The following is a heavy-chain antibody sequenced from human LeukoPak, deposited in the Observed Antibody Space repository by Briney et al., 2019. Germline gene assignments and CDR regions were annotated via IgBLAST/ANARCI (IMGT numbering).Heavy chain of an antibody. V-gene: IGHV4-38-2*02. CDR2: IYHSGST. Sequence: SETLSLTCTVSGYSISSGYYWGWIRQPPGKGLEWIGSIYHSGSTYYNPSLKSRVTMSVDTSKNQFSLKLSSVTAADTAVYYCARGIRYFDWLPPFDYWGQGTLVTVSS. CDR3: ARGIRYFDWLPPFDY. D-gene: IGHD3-9*01. J-gene: IGHJ4*02. CDR1: GYSISSGYY.